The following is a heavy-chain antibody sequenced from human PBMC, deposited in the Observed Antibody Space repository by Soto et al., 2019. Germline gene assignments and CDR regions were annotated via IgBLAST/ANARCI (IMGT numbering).Heavy chain of an antibody. CDR2: INHSGST. V-gene: IGHV4-34*01. Sequence: ASETLSLTCTVYGGSFSGYYCSWIRQPPGKGLEWIGEINHSGSTSYNPSLKSRVTISVDTSKNQLSLKLSSVTAADTAVYYCTTDRPSRLRNPRVWGQGTLVTVSS. J-gene: IGHJ4*02. CDR3: TTDRPSRLRNPRV. CDR1: GGSFSGYY. D-gene: IGHD4-17*01.